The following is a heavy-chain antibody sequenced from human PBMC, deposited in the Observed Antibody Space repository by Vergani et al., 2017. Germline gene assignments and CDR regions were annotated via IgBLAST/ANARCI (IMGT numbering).Heavy chain of an antibody. V-gene: IGHV3-11*06. CDR1: GFTFSDYY. J-gene: IGHJ4*02. CDR3: ARDSRVVGATTPPDY. D-gene: IGHD1-26*01. Sequence: QVQLVESGGGLVKPGGSLRLSCAASGFTFSDYYMSWIRKAPGKGLEWVSYISSSSSYTNYADSVKGRFTISRDNAKNSLYLQMNSLRAEDTAVYYCARDSRVVGATTPPDYWGQGTLVTVSS. CDR2: ISSSSSYT.